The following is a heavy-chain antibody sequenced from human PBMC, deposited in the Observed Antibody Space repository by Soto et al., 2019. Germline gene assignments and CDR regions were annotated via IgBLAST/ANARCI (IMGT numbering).Heavy chain of an antibody. CDR1: GYNFTSYY. CDR3: ARDLTGGPTYYDFWSGYSPVDY. Sequence: ASVKVSSRASGYNFTSYYMPWVRQAPGQGREWMVIIDPSGGSTSYAQKFQGRVSMTRDTSTSTVYMDLSSLRSEDTAVYYCARDLTGGPTYYDFWSGYSPVDYWGLGTLVTVSS. D-gene: IGHD3-3*01. V-gene: IGHV1-46*03. J-gene: IGHJ4*02. CDR2: IDPSGGST.